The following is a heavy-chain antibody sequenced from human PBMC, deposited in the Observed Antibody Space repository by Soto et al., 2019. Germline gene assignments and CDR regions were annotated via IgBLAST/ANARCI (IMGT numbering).Heavy chain of an antibody. CDR3: ARGSRRVFGVRFGWFDP. J-gene: IGHJ5*02. CDR2: INHSGSN. Sequence: SETLSLTCAVYGGSFSGYYWSWIRQPPGKGLEWIGEINHSGSNNYNPSLKSRVTISVDTSKNQFSLKLSSVTAADTAVYYCARGSRRVFGVRFGWFDPWGQGTLVTVSS. CDR1: GGSFSGYY. D-gene: IGHD3-3*01. V-gene: IGHV4-34*01.